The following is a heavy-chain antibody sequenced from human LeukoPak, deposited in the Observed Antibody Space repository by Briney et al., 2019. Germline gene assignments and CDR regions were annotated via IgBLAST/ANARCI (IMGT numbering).Heavy chain of an antibody. CDR2: ISDGGSDE. V-gene: IGHV3-30-3*01. CDR3: ARALGTVRGVIFEH. Sequence: PGGSLRLSCVASGFPFSNYAMSWVHQAPGKGLEWVALISDGGSDEYYAESVKGRFTISRDNSKDTLFLQMNSLRPEDAAVYYCARALGTVRGVIFEHWGQGTLVTVSS. J-gene: IGHJ4*02. D-gene: IGHD3-10*01. CDR1: GFPFSNYA.